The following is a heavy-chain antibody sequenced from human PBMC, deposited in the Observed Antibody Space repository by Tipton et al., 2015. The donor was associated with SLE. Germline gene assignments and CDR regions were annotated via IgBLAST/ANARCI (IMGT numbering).Heavy chain of an antibody. D-gene: IGHD3-10*01. CDR2: IYYTGRT. Sequence: TLSLTCTVSGGSVNSGGYYWRWIRPHPGKGLGWIGYIYYTGRTYYNPSLKSRVTISVDTSKNQFSLKLSSVTAADTAVYYCARGGVVTLTQFDYWGQGTQVTVSS. CDR3: ARGGVVTLTQFDY. V-gene: IGHV4-31*03. CDR1: GGSVNSGGYY. J-gene: IGHJ4*02.